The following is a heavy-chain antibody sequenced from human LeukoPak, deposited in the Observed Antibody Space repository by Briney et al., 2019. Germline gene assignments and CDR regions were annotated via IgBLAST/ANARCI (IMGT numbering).Heavy chain of an antibody. D-gene: IGHD3-3*01. V-gene: IGHV4-39*01. J-gene: IGHJ5*02. Sequence: PSETLSLTCTVSGGSISSSSYYWGWIRQPPGKGLEWIGSIYYSGSTYYNPSLKSRVTISVYTSKNQLSLKLSSVTAADTAVYYCARTGLRFLEWLLTNWFDPWGQGTLVTVSS. CDR2: IYYSGST. CDR3: ARTGLRFLEWLLTNWFDP. CDR1: GGSISSSSYY.